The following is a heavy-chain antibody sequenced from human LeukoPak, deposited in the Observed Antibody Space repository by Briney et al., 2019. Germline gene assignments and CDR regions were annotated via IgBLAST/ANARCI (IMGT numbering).Heavy chain of an antibody. V-gene: IGHV3-48*04. Sequence: PGGSLRLSCSASGFALSYYSMNWVRQAPGKGLEWVSYISSSGSTIYYADSVKGRFTISRDNAKNSLYLQMNSLRAEDTAVYYCAELGITMIGGVWGKGTTVTISS. CDR3: AELGITMIGGV. CDR2: ISSSGSTI. CDR1: GFALSYYS. D-gene: IGHD3-10*02. J-gene: IGHJ6*04.